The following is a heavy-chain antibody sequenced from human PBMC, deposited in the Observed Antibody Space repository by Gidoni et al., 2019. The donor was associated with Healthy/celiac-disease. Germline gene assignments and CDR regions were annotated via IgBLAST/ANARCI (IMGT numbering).Heavy chain of an antibody. CDR2: IRSKAYGGTT. CDR3: TRGDRIAAAGYWYFDL. CDR1: GFTFGDYA. D-gene: IGHD6-13*01. V-gene: IGHV3-49*05. J-gene: IGHJ2*01. Sequence: EVQLVESGGGLVKPGRSLRLSCTASGFTFGDYAMSWFRQAPGKGLEWGGFIRSKAYGGTTEYAASVKGRFTISRDDAKSIAYLQMNSLKTEDTAVYYCTRGDRIAAAGYWYFDLWGRGTLGTVSS.